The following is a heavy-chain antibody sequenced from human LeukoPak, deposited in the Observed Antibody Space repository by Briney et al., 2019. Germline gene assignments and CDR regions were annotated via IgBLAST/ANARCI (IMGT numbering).Heavy chain of an antibody. CDR3: ARGKTWTYCSGGSCSRYYYYGMDV. CDR2: INHSGST. D-gene: IGHD2-15*01. Sequence: SETLSLTCAVYGGSFSGYYWSWIRQPPGKGLEWIGEINHSGSTNYNPSLKSRVTILVDTSKNQFSLKLSSVTAADTAVYYCARGKTWTYCSGGSCSRYYYYGMDVWGKGTTVTVSS. V-gene: IGHV4-34*01. J-gene: IGHJ6*04. CDR1: GGSFSGYY.